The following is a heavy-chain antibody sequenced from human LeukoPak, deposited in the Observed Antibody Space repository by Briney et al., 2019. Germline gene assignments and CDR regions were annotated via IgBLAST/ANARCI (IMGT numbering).Heavy chain of an antibody. J-gene: IGHJ4*02. Sequence: GGSLRLSCAASGFTFSDYYMSWIRQAPGKGPEWVSYISSSGSTIYYADSVKGRFTISRDNAKNSLYLQMNSLRAEDTAVYYCARETYDYGDSFDYWGQGTLVTVSS. CDR2: ISSSGSTI. D-gene: IGHD4-17*01. CDR1: GFTFSDYY. CDR3: ARETYDYGDSFDY. V-gene: IGHV3-11*01.